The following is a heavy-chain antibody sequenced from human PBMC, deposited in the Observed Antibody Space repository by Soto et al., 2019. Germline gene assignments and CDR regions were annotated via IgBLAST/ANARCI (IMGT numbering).Heavy chain of an antibody. D-gene: IGHD3-10*01. V-gene: IGHV4-34*02. J-gene: IGHJ4*02. Sequence: QVQLQQWGAGLLKPSETLSLTCAVYGGSFSGYFWSWIRQPPGKGLEWIGEINHSGTTNYNPSLKSRVTISVDTSKNQFSLNVNSLTAADTAIYDCARGPLWFGESWGQGTLVTVSS. CDR1: GGSFSGYF. CDR2: INHSGTT. CDR3: ARGPLWFGES.